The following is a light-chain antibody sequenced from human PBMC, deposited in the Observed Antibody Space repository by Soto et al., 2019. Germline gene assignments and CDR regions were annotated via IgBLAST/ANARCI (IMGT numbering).Light chain of an antibody. CDR3: STWDDRLNGRGV. V-gene: IGLV1-44*01. J-gene: IGLJ3*02. Sequence: QSVLTQPSSASGTPGQRVTISCSGGSSNIGNNPVNWYQQLPGTAPKLLIYNNSQRPSGVPDRFSGSKSGTSASLAISGLQSEDEADYYCSTWDDRLNGRGVIGGGTKLTVL. CDR2: NNS. CDR1: SSNIGNNP.